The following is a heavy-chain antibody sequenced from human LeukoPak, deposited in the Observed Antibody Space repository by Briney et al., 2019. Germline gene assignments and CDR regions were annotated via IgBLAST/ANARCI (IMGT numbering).Heavy chain of an antibody. CDR2: MRGDGSRL. CDR1: GFSISTFW. D-gene: IGHD7-27*01. CDR3: ARNGDGLDALDI. V-gene: IGHV3-7*01. Sequence: GGSLRLSCVASGFSISTFWMTWVRQAPGKGLEWVANMRGDGSRLYYMDSVKGRFTISRDNSKNTLYLQMNSLRADDTAVYYCARNGDGLDALDIWGQGTMVTVSS. J-gene: IGHJ3*02.